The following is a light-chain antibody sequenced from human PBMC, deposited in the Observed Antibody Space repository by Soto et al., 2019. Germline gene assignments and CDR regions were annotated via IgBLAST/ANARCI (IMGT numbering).Light chain of an antibody. V-gene: IGLV2-14*01. CDR2: EVT. CDR3: SSHTSGSTRV. J-gene: IGLJ1*01. Sequence: QSLLTHPASVSGSPGQSIAISCPGTSSDVGGYDYVSGYQQHPDKAPKLMIYEVTKRPSWVSNRFSGYKSDNTASLTISGLQPEDEADYYCSSHTSGSTRVFGSGTKVTVL. CDR1: SSDVGGYDY.